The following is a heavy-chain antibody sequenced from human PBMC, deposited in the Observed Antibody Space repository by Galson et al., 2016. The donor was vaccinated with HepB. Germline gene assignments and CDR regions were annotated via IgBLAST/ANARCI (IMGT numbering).Heavy chain of an antibody. D-gene: IGHD3-16*01. J-gene: IGHJ1*01. CDR2: LSDTGTRR. Sequence: SLRLSCAASGFNVGNYALSWVRQAPGKGLEWVATLSDTGTRRDYADSVKGRFTISRDRSKNTLDVQMNSLRAEDTGVYYCAKLGEGMGGYVHHWGQGTLVTVSS. CDR1: GFNVGNYA. CDR3: AKLGEGMGGYVHH. V-gene: IGHV3-23*01.